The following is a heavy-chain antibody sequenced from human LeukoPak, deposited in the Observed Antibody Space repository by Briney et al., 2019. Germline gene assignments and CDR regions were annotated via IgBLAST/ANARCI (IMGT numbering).Heavy chain of an antibody. J-gene: IGHJ6*02. Sequence: GRSLRLSCAASGFTFEDYAMHWVRQAPGKGLEWVSGISWNSGSIGYADSVKGRFTISRDNAKNSLYLQMNSLRTEDTALYYCAKGVAAARTYYYYYYGMDVWGQGTTVTVSS. CDR2: ISWNSGSI. V-gene: IGHV3-9*01. CDR1: GFTFEDYA. D-gene: IGHD6-13*01. CDR3: AKGVAAARTYYYYYYGMDV.